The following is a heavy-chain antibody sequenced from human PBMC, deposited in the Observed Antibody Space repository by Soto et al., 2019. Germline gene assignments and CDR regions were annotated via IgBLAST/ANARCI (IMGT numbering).Heavy chain of an antibody. CDR3: ARDGLAADPYYYYYGMDV. CDR2: ISSRSSYI. J-gene: IGHJ6*02. V-gene: IGHV3-21*01. CDR1: GFTFSSYS. D-gene: IGHD6-13*01. Sequence: PGGSLRLSCADSGFTFSSYSMNWVRQAPGKELEWISTISSRSSYIYYSNSVKVRFTISRDNAKISLYLQMNSLRAEDTAVYYFARDGLAADPYYYYYGMDVWGQGTTVTVSS.